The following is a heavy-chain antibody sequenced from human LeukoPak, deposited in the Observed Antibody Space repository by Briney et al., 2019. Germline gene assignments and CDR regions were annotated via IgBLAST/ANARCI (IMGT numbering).Heavy chain of an antibody. V-gene: IGHV3-23*01. Sequence: GGSLRLSCAASIFTFSSYAMTWVRQAPGKGLEWVSPISSSGCTTYYAGSVNGGLTISRDNSKDTLYMQMHSLRAEDTAVYYCAKALGSIVVTTTDYWGQGTLVTVSS. CDR1: IFTFSSYA. J-gene: IGHJ4*02. CDR2: ISSSGCTT. CDR3: AKALGSIVVTTTDY. D-gene: IGHD5-12*01.